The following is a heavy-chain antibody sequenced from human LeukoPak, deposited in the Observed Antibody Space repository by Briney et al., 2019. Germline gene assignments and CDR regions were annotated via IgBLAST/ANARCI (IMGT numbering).Heavy chain of an antibody. J-gene: IGHJ4*02. CDR3: ARDHEVSSSSFDY. CDR1: RGSISSYY. Sequence: SETLSLTCTVSRGSISSYYWGWIRQPPGKGLEWIGTIYYSGNTYYNPSLESRVTISVDTSKNQLSLKLTSVTAADTAVYYCARDHEVSSSSFDYWGQGTLVTVSS. CDR2: IYYSGNT. D-gene: IGHD6-6*01. V-gene: IGHV4-39*07.